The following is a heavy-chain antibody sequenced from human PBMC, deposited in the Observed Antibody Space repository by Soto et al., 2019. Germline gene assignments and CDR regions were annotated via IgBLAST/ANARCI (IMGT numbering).Heavy chain of an antibody. Sequence: PGESLKISCKGSGYSFTSYWISWVRQMPGKGREGMGRIDPSDSYTNYSPSFQGHVTISADKSISTAYLQWSSLKASDTAMYYCARRTDMVRGVNVEEDYGMDVWGQGTTVTVSS. CDR1: GYSFTSYW. J-gene: IGHJ6*02. CDR2: IDPSDSYT. V-gene: IGHV5-10-1*01. D-gene: IGHD3-10*01. CDR3: ARRTDMVRGVNVEEDYGMDV.